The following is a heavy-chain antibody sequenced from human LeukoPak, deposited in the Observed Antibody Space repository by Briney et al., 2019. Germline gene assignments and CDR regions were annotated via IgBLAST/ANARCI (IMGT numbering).Heavy chain of an antibody. CDR2: INSDGYSI. J-gene: IGHJ4*02. CDR1: GFTFSSYA. CDR3: TRVSDYSNYRYFDY. Sequence: PGGSLRLSCAASGFTFSSYAMSWVRQAPGKGLVWVSRINSDGYSISYADSVKGRFTISRDNAKNTLYLQMNSLRAEDTAVYYCTRVSDYSNYRYFDYWGQGTLVTVSS. D-gene: IGHD4-11*01. V-gene: IGHV3-74*01.